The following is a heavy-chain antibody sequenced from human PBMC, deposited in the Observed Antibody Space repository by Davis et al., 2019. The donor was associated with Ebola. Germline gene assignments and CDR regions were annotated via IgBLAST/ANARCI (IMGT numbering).Heavy chain of an antibody. CDR1: GFTFSDHY. D-gene: IGHD4-23*01. CDR3: AREEVRWCDAFDI. J-gene: IGHJ3*02. V-gene: IGHV3-72*01. CDR2: TRNKANSYTT. Sequence: GESLKISCAASGFTFSDHYMDWVRQAPGKGLEWVGRTRNKANSYTTEYAASVKGRFTISRDDSKNSLYLQMNSLKTEDTAVYYCAREEVRWCDAFDIWGQGTMVTVSS.